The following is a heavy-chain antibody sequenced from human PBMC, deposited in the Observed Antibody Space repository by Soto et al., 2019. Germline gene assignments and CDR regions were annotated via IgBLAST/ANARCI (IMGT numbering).Heavy chain of an antibody. CDR2: IYYTGAA. CDR3: ASGTFGTISFDF. Sequence: TSETLSLTCSVSGGSVATGGTYWSWARLLPGQGLQWLGYIYYTGAAYYNPALQSRVTISLDTSENQFSLRLTSMTAADTAVYYCASGTFGTISFDFWGQGRQVTVSS. J-gene: IGHJ4*02. CDR1: GGSVATGGTY. V-gene: IGHV4-31*03. D-gene: IGHD2-2*01.